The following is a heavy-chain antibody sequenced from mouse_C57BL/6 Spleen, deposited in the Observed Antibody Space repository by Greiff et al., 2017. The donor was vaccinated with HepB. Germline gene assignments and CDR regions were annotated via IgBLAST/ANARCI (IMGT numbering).Heavy chain of an antibody. J-gene: IGHJ4*01. CDR3: AREGDGSRAMDY. CDR1: GYTFTSYW. V-gene: IGHV1-69*01. Sequence: VQLQQSGAELVMPGASVKLSCKASGYTFTSYWMHWVKQRPGQGLEWIGEIDPSDSYTNYNQKFKGKSTLTVDKSSSTAYMQLSSLTSEDSAVYYCAREGDGSRAMDYWGQGTSVTVSS. D-gene: IGHD1-1*01. CDR2: IDPSDSYT.